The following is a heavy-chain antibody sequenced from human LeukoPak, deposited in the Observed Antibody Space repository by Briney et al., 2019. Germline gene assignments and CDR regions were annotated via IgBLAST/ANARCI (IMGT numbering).Heavy chain of an antibody. D-gene: IGHD4/OR15-4a*01. V-gene: IGHV4-61*02. CDR3: ARDLWGTMGGY. CDR2: ISTSGST. J-gene: IGHJ4*02. Sequence: SETLSLTCTVSGGSVSSGSYYWTWIRQPAGKGLEWIGRISTSGSTEYNPSLKSRVTMSVDTSKNQFSLKLSSVTAADTAVYYCARDLWGTMGGYWGQGTLVTVSS. CDR1: GGSVSSGSYY.